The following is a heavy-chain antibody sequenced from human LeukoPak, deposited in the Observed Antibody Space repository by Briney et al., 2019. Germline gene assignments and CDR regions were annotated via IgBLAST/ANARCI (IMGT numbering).Heavy chain of an antibody. CDR3: ARAIWFGEGHDY. V-gene: IGHV4-61*02. Sequence: SETLSLTRTVSGGSISSGSYYWSWIRQPAGKGLEWIGRIYLPGSTKYNPSLKSRVTISVDTSKNQFSLKLSSVTAADTAMYYCARAIWFGEGHDYWGQGTLVTVSS. CDR1: GGSISSGSYY. J-gene: IGHJ4*02. CDR2: IYLPGST. D-gene: IGHD3-10*01.